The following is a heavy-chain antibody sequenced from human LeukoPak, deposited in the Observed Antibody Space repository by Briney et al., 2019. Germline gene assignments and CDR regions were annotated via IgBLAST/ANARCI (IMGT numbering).Heavy chain of an antibody. CDR2: ISSSSSYI. Sequence: GGSLRLSCAASGFTFSSYSMNWVRQAPGKGLEWVSSISSSSSYIYYADSVKGRFTISRDNAKNSLYLQMNSLRAEDTAVYYCAKDQYGGNPQYYFDYWGQGTLVTVSS. CDR1: GFTFSSYS. D-gene: IGHD4-23*01. CDR3: AKDQYGGNPQYYFDY. V-gene: IGHV3-21*04. J-gene: IGHJ4*02.